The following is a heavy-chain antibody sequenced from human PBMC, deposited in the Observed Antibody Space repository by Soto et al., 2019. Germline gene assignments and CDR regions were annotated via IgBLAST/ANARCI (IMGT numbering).Heavy chain of an antibody. D-gene: IGHD3-22*01. J-gene: IGHJ4*02. CDR3: ARDRAEIDSSGLDY. V-gene: IGHV1-69*13. Sequence: SVKVSWKASGGTFSSYAISWVRQAPGQGLEWMGGIIPIFGTANYAQKFQGRVTITADEPTSTAYMELSSLRSEDTAVYYCARDRAEIDSSGLDYWGQGTLVTVSS. CDR2: IIPIFGTA. CDR1: GGTFSSYA.